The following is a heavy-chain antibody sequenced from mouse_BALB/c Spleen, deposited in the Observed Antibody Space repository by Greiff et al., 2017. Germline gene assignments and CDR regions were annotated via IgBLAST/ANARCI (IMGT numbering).Heavy chain of an antibody. V-gene: IGHV1S126*01. J-gene: IGHJ4*01. D-gene: IGHD1-1*01. CDR2: IDPSDSET. CDR3: ARPVVAHYYAMDY. Sequence: VQRVESGPQLVRPGASVKISCKASGYSFTSYWMHWVKQRPGQGLEWIGMIDPSDSETRLNQKFKDKATLTVDKSSSTAYMQLSSPTSEDSAVYYCARPVVAHYYAMDYWGQGTSVTVSS. CDR1: GYSFTSYW.